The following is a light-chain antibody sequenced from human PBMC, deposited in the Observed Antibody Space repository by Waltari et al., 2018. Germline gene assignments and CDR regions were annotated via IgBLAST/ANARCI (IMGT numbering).Light chain of an antibody. CDR3: QAWDSNVAV. V-gene: IGLV3-1*01. Sequence: SFELIQPPSESVSPGQTASVSCSGEKLGDQYVYWYQQKPGQSPMLVMFQDNKRPSGIPGRFSGSNSGNTATLTISETQAIDEADYYGQAWDSNVAVFGRGTKVTVL. CDR2: QDN. CDR1: KLGDQY. J-gene: IGLJ3*02.